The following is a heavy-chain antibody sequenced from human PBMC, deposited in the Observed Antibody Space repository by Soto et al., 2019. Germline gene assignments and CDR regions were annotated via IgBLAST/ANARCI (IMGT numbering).Heavy chain of an antibody. V-gene: IGHV3-74*01. Sequence: EVQLVESEGGLVQRGGSLRLSCAASGFTFNYYWMHWVRQAPGQGQVWVSHIHSDGSSTTYADSVKGRFTISRDNAKNTLYLQMNSLRAEDTAVYYCARGDKGGFDLWGQGTTVTVSS. J-gene: IGHJ3*01. D-gene: IGHD2-21*02. CDR1: GFTFNYYW. CDR2: IHSDGSST. CDR3: ARGDKGGFDL.